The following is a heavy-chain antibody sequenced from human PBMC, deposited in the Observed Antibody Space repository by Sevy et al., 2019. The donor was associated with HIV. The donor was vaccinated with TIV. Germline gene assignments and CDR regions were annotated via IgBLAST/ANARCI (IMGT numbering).Heavy chain of an antibody. D-gene: IGHD3-22*01. V-gene: IGHV3-23*01. CDR1: GFSFDSYG. J-gene: IGHJ6*03. Sequence: GGSLRLSCAVSGFSFDSYGMTWVRQAPGKGLEWVSGISGSGSRTYYADSVKGRFIISRDNSKNTLDLQMNSLRSEDTAQNYGGKGGGGHYDPDEIGYYFYYYNMDVWGKGTTVTVSS. CDR3: GKGGGGHYDPDEIGYYFYYYNMDV. CDR2: ISGSGSRT.